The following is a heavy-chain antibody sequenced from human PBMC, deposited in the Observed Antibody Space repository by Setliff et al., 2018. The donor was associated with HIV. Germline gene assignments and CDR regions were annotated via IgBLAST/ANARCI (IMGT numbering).Heavy chain of an antibody. CDR1: GDSISIHY. CDR2: VYSSGDT. D-gene: IGHD2-2*02. CDR3: ARVFPPIRGAPFGTPPGAFDI. Sequence: SETLSLTCTVSGDSISIHYWSWFRQSPEKGLEWIGHVYSSGDTNYNPSLKSRVTMSVDTSKNQISLILNSVTAADTAVYYCARVFPPIRGAPFGTPPGAFDIWGQGTKVTVSS. V-gene: IGHV4-59*11. J-gene: IGHJ3*02.